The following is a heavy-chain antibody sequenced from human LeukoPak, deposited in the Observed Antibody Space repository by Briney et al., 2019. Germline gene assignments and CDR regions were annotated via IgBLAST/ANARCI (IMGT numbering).Heavy chain of an antibody. Sequence: PGGSLRLSCAASGFTFSSYAMHWVRQAPGKGLEWVAVISYDGSNKYYADSVKGRFAISRDNSKNTLYLQMNSLRAEDTAVYYCARWLRCSSTSCYTGLDYWGQGTLVTVSS. V-gene: IGHV3-30*09. CDR2: ISYDGSNK. J-gene: IGHJ4*02. CDR1: GFTFSSYA. D-gene: IGHD2-2*02. CDR3: ARWLRCSSTSCYTGLDY.